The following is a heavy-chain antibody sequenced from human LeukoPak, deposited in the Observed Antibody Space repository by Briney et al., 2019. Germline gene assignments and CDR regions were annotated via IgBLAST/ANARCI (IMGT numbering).Heavy chain of an antibody. CDR3: ARGRTGIAVAGTSPIDY. J-gene: IGHJ4*02. CDR1: GDSVSSNSAA. CDR2: TYYRSKWYN. Sequence: SQTLSLTCAISGDSVSSNSAAWNWIRQSPSGGLEWLGRTYYRSKWYNDYAVSVKSRITINPDTSKNQFSLQLNSVTPEDTAVYYCARGRTGIAVAGTSPIDYWGQGTLVTVSS. D-gene: IGHD6-19*01. V-gene: IGHV6-1*01.